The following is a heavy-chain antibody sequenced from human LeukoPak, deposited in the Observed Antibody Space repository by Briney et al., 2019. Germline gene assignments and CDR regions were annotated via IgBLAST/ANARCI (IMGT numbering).Heavy chain of an antibody. Sequence: GGSLRLSCAASGFNFSSYPMSWVRHAPGKGLEWVSAISGSGGSTYYADSVKGRFTISRDNSKNTLYLQMNSLRGEDTAVYYCASVSVAEPHWGQGTLVTVSS. V-gene: IGHV3-23*01. D-gene: IGHD6-19*01. J-gene: IGHJ4*02. CDR2: ISGSGGST. CDR3: ASVSVAEPH. CDR1: GFNFSSYP.